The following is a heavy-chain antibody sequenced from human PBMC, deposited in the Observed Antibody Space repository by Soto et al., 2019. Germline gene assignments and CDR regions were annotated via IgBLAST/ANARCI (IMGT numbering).Heavy chain of an antibody. J-gene: IGHJ5*02. CDR2: ISHTGLR. D-gene: IGHD2-2*01. Sequence: SETLSLTCDVSGTSVSSGSFYFHWIRQSPGKGLEWIGYISHTGLRNYRASLQSRLTMSVETSKNQFSLNLTSVTAADTAIYYCATSNTTCPGCYSWGQGTLVTVSS. CDR3: ATSNTTCPGCYS. V-gene: IGHV4-61*01. CDR1: GTSVSSGSFY.